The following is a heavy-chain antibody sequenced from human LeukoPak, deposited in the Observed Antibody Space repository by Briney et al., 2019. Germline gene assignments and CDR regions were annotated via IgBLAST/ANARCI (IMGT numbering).Heavy chain of an antibody. CDR3: ATKQWLAPPPDS. CDR1: GFTFSKYW. J-gene: IGHJ4*02. CDR2: INTDGTVT. V-gene: IGHV3-74*01. D-gene: IGHD6-19*01. Sequence: PGGSLTPSCAASGFTFSKYWMLWVRQAPGKGLESVSRINTDGTVTTYADSVKGRFTVSRDNADNTMFLQMNSVRDEDTAVYYCATKQWLAPPPDSWGQGTLVTVSS.